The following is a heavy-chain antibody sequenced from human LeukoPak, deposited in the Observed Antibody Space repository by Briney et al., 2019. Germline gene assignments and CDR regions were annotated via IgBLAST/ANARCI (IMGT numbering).Heavy chain of an antibody. D-gene: IGHD6-13*01. Sequence: PGGSLRLSCAASGFTFSTYSMSWVRQAPGKGLEWVSGISGSGGNTYYADSVKGRFTVSRDNSKNMLYLQMHSLRAEDTAIFYCVKYPASGGYSDYWGQGTPVTVSS. CDR1: GFTFSTYS. J-gene: IGHJ4*02. V-gene: IGHV3-23*01. CDR3: VKYPASGGYSDY. CDR2: ISGSGGNT.